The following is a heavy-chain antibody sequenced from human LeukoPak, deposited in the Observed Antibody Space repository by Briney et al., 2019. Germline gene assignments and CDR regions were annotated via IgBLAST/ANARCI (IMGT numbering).Heavy chain of an antibody. CDR2: ISGGSEDT. D-gene: IGHD6-13*01. CDR1: GFTFGGYA. Sequence: GSLLLSCSASGFTFGGYAMSWVRQAPGKGLEWVSSISGGSEDTYYADSVKGRFTISRDNSKTTLYLQMNSLRAEDTAVYYCARTIAQYSNSWLYFYYGLDVWGQGTTVTVSS. J-gene: IGHJ6*02. V-gene: IGHV3-23*01. CDR3: ARTIAQYSNSWLYFYYGLDV.